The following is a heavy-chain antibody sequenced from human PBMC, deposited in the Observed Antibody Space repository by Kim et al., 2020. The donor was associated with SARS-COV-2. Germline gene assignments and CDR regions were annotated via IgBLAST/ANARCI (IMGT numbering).Heavy chain of an antibody. D-gene: IGHD6-19*01. CDR3: ARDLLHLKAVAGPKDDY. CDR1: GYTFTSYY. J-gene: IGHJ4*02. V-gene: IGHV1-46*01. Sequence: ASVKVSCKASGYTFTSYYMHWVRQAPGQGLEWMGIINPSGGSTSYAQKFQGRVTMTRDTSTSTVYMELSSLRSEDTAVYYCARDLLHLKAVAGPKDDYWGQVTLVTVSS. CDR2: INPSGGST.